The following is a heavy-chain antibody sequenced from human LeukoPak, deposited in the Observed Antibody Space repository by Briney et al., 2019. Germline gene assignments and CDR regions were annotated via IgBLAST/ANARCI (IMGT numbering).Heavy chain of an antibody. CDR3: AKASEDTAMAPFYYYHYMDV. Sequence: ASVKVSCKPSGYTFTIYDINRVRQATGQGLEGMRWMNPNSGNTGYAQKFQGTVTITRNTSIRTAYMELSSLRSEDTAVYYCAKASEDTAMAPFYYYHYMDVWGKGTTVTVSS. CDR2: MNPNSGNT. J-gene: IGHJ6*03. D-gene: IGHD5-18*01. CDR1: GYTFTIYD. V-gene: IGHV1-8*03.